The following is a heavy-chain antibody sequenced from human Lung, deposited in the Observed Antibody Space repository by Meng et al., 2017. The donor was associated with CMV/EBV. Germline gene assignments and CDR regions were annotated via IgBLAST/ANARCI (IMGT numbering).Heavy chain of an antibody. CDR3: ASSSDIVVVPAAPFDY. Sequence: ASVXVSXKASGYTFTSYGISWVRQAPGQGLEWMGWISAYNGNTNYAQKLQGRVTMTTDTSTSTAYMELRSLRSDDTAVYYCASSSDIVVVPAAPFDYWGQGTLVTVPS. CDR1: GYTFTSYG. D-gene: IGHD2-2*01. V-gene: IGHV1-18*01. CDR2: ISAYNGNT. J-gene: IGHJ4*02.